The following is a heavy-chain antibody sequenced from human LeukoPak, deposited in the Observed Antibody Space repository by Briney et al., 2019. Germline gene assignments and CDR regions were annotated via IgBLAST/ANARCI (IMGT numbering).Heavy chain of an antibody. J-gene: IGHJ3*02. CDR2: IYYSGST. CDR3: ASHSSIAAPFQGFDI. Sequence: SETLSLTCTASGGSISSYYWSWIRQPPGKGLEWIGYIYYSGSTNYNPSLKSRVTISVDTSKNQFSLKLSSVTAADTAVYYCASHSSIAAPFQGFDIWGQGTMVTVSS. V-gene: IGHV4-59*08. CDR1: GGSISSYY. D-gene: IGHD6-6*01.